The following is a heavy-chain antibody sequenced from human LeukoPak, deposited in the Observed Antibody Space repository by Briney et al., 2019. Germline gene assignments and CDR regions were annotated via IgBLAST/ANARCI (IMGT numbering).Heavy chain of an antibody. CDR1: GGSISSSY. V-gene: IGHV4-59*01. CDR2: IYYSGST. D-gene: IGHD3-10*01. Sequence: SETLSLTCSVSGGSISSSYWTWVRQPPGKGLEWIGYIYYSGSTNYNPSLKSRVTISVDTSKNQLSLNLSSVTAADTAVYYCARVLKGSGYIDYWGQGILVTVSA. J-gene: IGHJ4*02. CDR3: ARVLKGSGYIDY.